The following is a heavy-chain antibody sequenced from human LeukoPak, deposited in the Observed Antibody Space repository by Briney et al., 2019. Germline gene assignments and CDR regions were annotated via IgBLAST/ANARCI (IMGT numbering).Heavy chain of an antibody. CDR1: GFTFSNFG. Sequence: GGSLRLSCVASGFTFSNFGMHWVRQAPGKGLEWVAVISFNGKVSYYADSVEGRFTISRDNSKNTLYLQMTNLRGEDTALYYCAKEKDYRISASCDYWGQGIQVTVSS. CDR3: AKEKDYRISASCDY. J-gene: IGHJ4*02. V-gene: IGHV3-30*18. D-gene: IGHD3-10*01. CDR2: ISFNGKVS.